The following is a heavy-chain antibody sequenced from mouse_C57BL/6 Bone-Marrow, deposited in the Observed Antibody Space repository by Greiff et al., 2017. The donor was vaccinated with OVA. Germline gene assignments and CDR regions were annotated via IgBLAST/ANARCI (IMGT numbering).Heavy chain of an antibody. D-gene: IGHD2-3*01. CDR3: ARWGLLRW. CDR1: GYTFTSYG. V-gene: IGHV1-81*01. J-gene: IGHJ2*01. CDR2: IYPRSGNT. Sequence: QVQLKQPGAELVKPGASVKLSCKASGYTFTSYGISWVKQRTGQGLEWIGEIYPRSGNTYYNEKFKGKATLTADKSSSTAYMELRSLTSEDSAVYFCARWGLLRWWGQGTTLTVSS.